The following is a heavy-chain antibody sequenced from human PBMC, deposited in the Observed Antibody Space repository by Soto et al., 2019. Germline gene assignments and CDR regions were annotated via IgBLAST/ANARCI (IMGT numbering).Heavy chain of an antibody. CDR3: ARGYCTNGVCYAGVYFDY. V-gene: IGHV3-66*01. CDR2: IYSGGST. CDR1: GFTVSSNY. J-gene: IGHJ4*02. Sequence: GGSLRLSCAASGFTVSSNYMSWVRQAPGKGLEWVSVIYSGGSTYYADSVKGRFTISRDNSKNTLYLQMNSLRAEDTAVYYRARGYCTNGVCYAGVYFDYCGQGTLVTVSS. D-gene: IGHD2-8*01.